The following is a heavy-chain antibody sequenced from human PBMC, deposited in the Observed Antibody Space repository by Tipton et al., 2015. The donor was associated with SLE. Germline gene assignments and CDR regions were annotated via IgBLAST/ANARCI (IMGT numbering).Heavy chain of an antibody. J-gene: IGHJ4*02. CDR3: GRGRTDAWELVGY. Sequence: TLSLTCTVSGGSISSHYWSWIRQPPGKTLEWIGYIYSGGSTNYNPSLKSRVSISMDTSKIQFSLKLNSVTATDTAVYYCGRGRTDAWELVGYWGQGTLVTVSS. CDR1: GGSISSHY. CDR2: IYSGGST. D-gene: IGHD4-23*01. V-gene: IGHV4-59*11.